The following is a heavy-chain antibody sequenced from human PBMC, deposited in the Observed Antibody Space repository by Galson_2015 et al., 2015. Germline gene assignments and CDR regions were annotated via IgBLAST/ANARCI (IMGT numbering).Heavy chain of an antibody. D-gene: IGHD1-1*01. CDR1: GGSISSGDYY. CDR2: IYYSGST. CDR3: ARDTKGGTWYYGLDV. Sequence: TLSLTCTVSGGSISSGDYYWSWIRQHPGKGLEWIGYIYYSGSTSYNPSLKSRVSISVDTSRNHFSLKPSSVTAADTAMYYCARDTKGGTWYYGLDVWGQGTTVTVSS. V-gene: IGHV4-31*03. J-gene: IGHJ6*02.